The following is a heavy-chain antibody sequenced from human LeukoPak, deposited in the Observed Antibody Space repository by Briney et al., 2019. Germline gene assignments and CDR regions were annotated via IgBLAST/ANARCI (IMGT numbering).Heavy chain of an antibody. V-gene: IGHV3-30*04. CDR2: ISYDGSNK. Sequence: GRSLRLSCAASGFTFSNYVIHCVRQAPGKGLEWVAVISYDGSNKYYADSVKGRFTISRDNSKNTLYLQMNSLRAEDTAVYYCARSDAYNKPTDYGGQGTLVTVSS. J-gene: IGHJ4*02. D-gene: IGHD5-24*01. CDR3: ARSDAYNKPTDY. CDR1: GFTFSNYV.